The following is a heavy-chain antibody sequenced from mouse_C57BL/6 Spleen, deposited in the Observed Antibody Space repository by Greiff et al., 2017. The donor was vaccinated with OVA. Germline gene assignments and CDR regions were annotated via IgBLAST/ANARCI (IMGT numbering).Heavy chain of an antibody. J-gene: IGHJ4*01. CDR3: ARPPVATEYAMDY. V-gene: IGHV1-4*01. Sequence: QVQLKESGAELARPGASVKMSCKASGYTFTSYTMHWVKQRPGQGLEWIGYINPSSGYTKYNQKFKDKATLTADKSSSTAYMQLSSLTSEDSAVYYCARPPVATEYAMDYWGQGTSVTVSS. D-gene: IGHD1-1*02. CDR1: GYTFTSYT. CDR2: INPSSGYT.